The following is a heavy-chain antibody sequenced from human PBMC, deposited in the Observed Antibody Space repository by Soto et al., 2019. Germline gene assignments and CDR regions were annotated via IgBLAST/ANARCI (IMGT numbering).Heavy chain of an antibody. V-gene: IGHV3-49*04. J-gene: IGHJ6*02. CDR1: GFTFGDYA. CDR2: IRSKAYGGTT. D-gene: IGHD2-21*02. Sequence: GGSLRLSCTASGFTFGDYAMSWVRQAPGKGLEWVGFIRSKAYGGTTEYAASVKGRFTISRDDSKSIAYLQMNSLKTEDIAVYYCTRVVGSRVVTAPDYYYGTYVWGQGTTVTVSS. CDR3: TRVVGSRVVTAPDYYYGTYV.